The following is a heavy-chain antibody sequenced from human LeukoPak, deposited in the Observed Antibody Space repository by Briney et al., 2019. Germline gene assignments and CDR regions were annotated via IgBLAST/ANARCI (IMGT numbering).Heavy chain of an antibody. CDR1: GFTFSSYS. Sequence: GGSLRLSCAASGFTFSSYSMNWVRQAPGKGLEWVSSISSSSSYIYYADSVKGRFTISRDNAKNSLYLQMNSLRAEDTAVYYCARSSAYEYVNYDYWGQGTLVTVSS. V-gene: IGHV3-21*01. J-gene: IGHJ4*02. CDR3: ARSSAYEYVNYDY. D-gene: IGHD5-12*01. CDR2: ISSSSSYI.